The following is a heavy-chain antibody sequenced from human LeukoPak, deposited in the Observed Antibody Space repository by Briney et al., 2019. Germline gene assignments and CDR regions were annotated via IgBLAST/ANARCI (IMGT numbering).Heavy chain of an antibody. Sequence: SQTLSLTCTVSGGSISSGGYSWSWLRQHPGKGLEWIGYIYYSGSTYYNPSLKSRVTISVDTSKNQFSLKLSSVTAADTAVYYCARDGSRYNPWGQGTLVTVSS. V-gene: IGHV4-31*03. CDR1: GGSISSGGYS. CDR2: IYYSGST. CDR3: ARDGSRYNP. J-gene: IGHJ5*02. D-gene: IGHD3-9*01.